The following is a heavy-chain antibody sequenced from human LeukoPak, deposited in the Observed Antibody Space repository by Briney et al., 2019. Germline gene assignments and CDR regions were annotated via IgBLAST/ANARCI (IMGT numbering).Heavy chain of an antibody. V-gene: IGHV3-7*01. CDR2: IDPDGSEK. CDR1: GFTFNSYW. D-gene: IGHD3-10*01. CDR3: ARIYYFGDNNWRYFDN. J-gene: IGHJ4*02. Sequence: PGGSLRLSCAASGFTFNSYWMSWVRQAPGKGLEWVANIDPDGSEKQYGDSVKGRLTTSRDNAKNSLYLQMNSLRAEDTAIYYCARIYYFGDNNWRYFDNWGQGTLVTVSS.